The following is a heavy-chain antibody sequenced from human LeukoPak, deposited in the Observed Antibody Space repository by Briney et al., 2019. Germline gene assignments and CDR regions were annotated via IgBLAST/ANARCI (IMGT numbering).Heavy chain of an antibody. V-gene: IGHV3-53*01. J-gene: IGHJ4*02. D-gene: IGHD3-22*01. CDR3: AIDPSDYSESNSLDF. Sequence: GGSLRLFCAVSGFTVSSNYMSWVRQAPGKGLEWVSLIYSGGSTFYADSVKGRFTISRDNSKSTLYLQVNSLRAEDTALYYCAIDPSDYSESNSLDFWGQGTLVTVSS. CDR1: GFTVSSNY. CDR2: IYSGGST.